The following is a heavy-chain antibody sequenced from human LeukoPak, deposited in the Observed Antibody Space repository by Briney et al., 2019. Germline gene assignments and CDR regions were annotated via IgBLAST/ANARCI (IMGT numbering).Heavy chain of an antibody. Sequence: SSETLSLTCAVYGGSFSGYYWSWIRQPPGKGLEWIGYIYYSGSTNYNPSLKSRVTISVDTSKNQFSLKLSSVTAADTAVYYCARDLTYDSSGYYYPWGQGTLVTVSS. V-gene: IGHV4-59*01. CDR1: GGSFSGYY. D-gene: IGHD3-22*01. CDR3: ARDLTYDSSGYYYP. CDR2: IYYSGST. J-gene: IGHJ1*01.